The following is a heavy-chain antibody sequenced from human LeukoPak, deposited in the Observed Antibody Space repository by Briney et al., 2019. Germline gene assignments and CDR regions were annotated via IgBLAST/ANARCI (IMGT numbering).Heavy chain of an antibody. J-gene: IGHJ5*02. CDR2: INHSGST. D-gene: IGHD7-27*01. Sequence: SETLSLTCAVYGGSFSGYYWSWIRQPPGKGLEWIGEINHSGSTNYNPSLKSRVTISVDTSKNQFSLKLTSVTAADTAVYYCARPGAIRLDPWGQGTLVTVSS. V-gene: IGHV4-34*01. CDR3: ARPGAIRLDP. CDR1: GGSFSGYY.